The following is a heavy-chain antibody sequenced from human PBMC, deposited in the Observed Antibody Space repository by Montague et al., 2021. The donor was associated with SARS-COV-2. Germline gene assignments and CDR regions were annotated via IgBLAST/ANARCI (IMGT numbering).Heavy chain of an antibody. J-gene: IGHJ5*02. V-gene: IGHV2-70*01. CDR2: IDWDDDK. Sequence: PALVKPTQTLTLTCTFSGFSLSTDGMCVSWIRQPPGKALEWLALIDWDDDKYYSTSLKTRLTISKDTSKNQVVLTMTNMDPVDTATYYCARNPFNSRSSVRSDRGNGLDVWGQGTPVTVSS. D-gene: IGHD2/OR15-2a*01. CDR3: ARNPFNSRSSVRSDRGNGLDV. CDR1: GFSLSTDGMC.